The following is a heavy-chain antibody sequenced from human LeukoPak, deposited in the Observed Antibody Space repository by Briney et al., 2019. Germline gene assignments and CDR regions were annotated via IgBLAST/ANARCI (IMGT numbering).Heavy chain of an antibody. V-gene: IGHV3-21*01. CDR2: ISSSSSYI. CDR3: ARLRRNSDRSDFFYYYDH. D-gene: IGHD3-22*01. Sequence: PGGSLRLSCAASGFTFSSYSMNWVRQAPGKGLEWVSSISSSSSYIYYADSVKGRFTISRDNAKNSLYLQMNSLRAEDTAVYYCARLRRNSDRSDFFYYYDHWGQGTLVTVSS. CDR1: GFTFSSYS. J-gene: IGHJ4*01.